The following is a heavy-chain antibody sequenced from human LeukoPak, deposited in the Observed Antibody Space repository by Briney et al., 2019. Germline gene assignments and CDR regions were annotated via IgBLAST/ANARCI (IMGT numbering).Heavy chain of an antibody. V-gene: IGHV4-59*08. Sequence: SETLSLTCTVSGGSISFYYWICIPQPPGKGLEWIGYIYYSGSTRYNLSLKRRATISVDTSKNQFSLKLTSVSAADAAVYYCARHPTRSTIFEEDWGQGTLVTVSS. J-gene: IGHJ4*02. CDR2: IYYSGST. D-gene: IGHD3-3*01. CDR3: ARHPTRSTIFEED. CDR1: GGSISFYY.